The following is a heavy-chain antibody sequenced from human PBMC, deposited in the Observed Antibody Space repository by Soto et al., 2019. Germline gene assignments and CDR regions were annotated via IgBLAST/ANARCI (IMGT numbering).Heavy chain of an antibody. V-gene: IGHV1-18*01. D-gene: IGHD3-9*01. CDR3: ASVPTYYDILTGYYEDYYYYMDV. CDR2: ISAYNGNT. J-gene: IGHJ6*03. CDR1: GYTFTSYG. Sequence: QVQLVQSGAEVKKPGASVKVSCKASGYTFTSYGISWVRQAPGQGLEWMGWISAYNGNTNYAQQLQGRVTMTTDTSTSTAYMELRILRSDDTAVYYCASVPTYYDILTGYYEDYYYYMDVWGKGTTFTVSS.